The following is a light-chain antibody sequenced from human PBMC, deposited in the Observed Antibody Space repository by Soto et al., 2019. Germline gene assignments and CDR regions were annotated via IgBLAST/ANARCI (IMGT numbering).Light chain of an antibody. J-gene: IGLJ1*01. Sequence: QSVLTHAASVSGAPRQASPIFCNGNSSYVGGYNYVSWYQQHPGKAPKLMIYDVSNRPSGVSNRFSGSKSGNTASLTISGLQAEDEADYYCSSYTSSSTLVFGTGTKVTVL. CDR2: DVS. CDR3: SSYTSSSTLV. V-gene: IGLV2-14*01. CDR1: SSYVGGYNY.